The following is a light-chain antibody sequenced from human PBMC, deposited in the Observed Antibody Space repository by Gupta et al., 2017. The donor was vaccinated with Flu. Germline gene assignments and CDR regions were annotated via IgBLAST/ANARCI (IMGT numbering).Light chain of an antibody. CDR3: GTWDSSLDARV. V-gene: IGLV1-51*01. CDR2: DNN. J-gene: IGLJ3*02. Sequence: QSVLTQPPSVSAAPGQKVSISCSGSSSSIGNKYVCWYQQIPGTAPKLLIYDNNKRPSGIPDRFSCSKSGTSATLDITVLQTGDEADYYCGTWDSSLDARVFGGGTKLTVL. CDR1: SSSIGNKY.